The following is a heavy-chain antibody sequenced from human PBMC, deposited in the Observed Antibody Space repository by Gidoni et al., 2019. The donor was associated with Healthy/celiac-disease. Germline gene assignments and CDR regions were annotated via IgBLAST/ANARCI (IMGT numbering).Heavy chain of an antibody. D-gene: IGHD6-13*01. CDR2: ISYDGSNK. V-gene: IGHV3-30-3*01. CDR3: ARDRSLSSSWGGYYYYYGMDV. J-gene: IGHJ6*02. CDR1: RFTFSRYA. Sequence: QVQLVESGGGVVQPGRSLRLSCAASRFTFSRYAMHWVRQAPGKGLEWVAVISYDGSNKYYADSVKGRFTISRDNSKNTLYLETNSLRDEDTAVYYCARDRSLSSSWGGYYYYYGMDVWGQGTTVTVSS.